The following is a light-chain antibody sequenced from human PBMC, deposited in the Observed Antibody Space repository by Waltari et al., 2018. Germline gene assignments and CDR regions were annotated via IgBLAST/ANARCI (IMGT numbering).Light chain of an antibody. CDR3: SSYTTSRTYV. V-gene: IGLV2-14*01. J-gene: IGLJ1*01. CDR2: EVT. Sequence: QSALTQPASVSGSPGQSITISCTGTNRDVGRYNFVSWYQQHPGEAPKLMIFEVTNRPSGVSNRFSGSKSGNTASLIISGLQGEDEADYYCSSYTTSRTYVFGTGTKVTVL. CDR1: NRDVGRYNF.